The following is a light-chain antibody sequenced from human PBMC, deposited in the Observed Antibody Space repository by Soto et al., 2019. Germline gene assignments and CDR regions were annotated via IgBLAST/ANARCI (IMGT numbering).Light chain of an antibody. CDR3: QQYNNWPIT. CDR2: GAS. J-gene: IGKJ5*01. CDR1: QSVSSSY. V-gene: IGKV3D-15*01. Sequence: VLTQSPGTRPLSPGERATLSCRASQSVSSSYLAWYQQKPGQAPRLLIYGASSRATGIPARFSGSGSGTEFTLTISSLQSEDFAVYHCQQYNNWPITFGQGTRLEIK.